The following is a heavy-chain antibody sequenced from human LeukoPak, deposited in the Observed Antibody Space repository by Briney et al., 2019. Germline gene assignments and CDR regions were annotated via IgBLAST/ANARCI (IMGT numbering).Heavy chain of an antibody. CDR3: ARGSYSSGWYDY. CDR1: GGSISSYY. Sequence: SETLSLTCTVSGGSISSYYWSWIRQPAGKGLEGIGRIYTSGSTNYNPSLKSRVTMSVDTSKNQFSLKLSSVTAADTAVYYCARGSYSSGWYDYWGQGTLVTVSS. D-gene: IGHD6-19*01. J-gene: IGHJ4*02. CDR2: IYTSGST. V-gene: IGHV4-4*07.